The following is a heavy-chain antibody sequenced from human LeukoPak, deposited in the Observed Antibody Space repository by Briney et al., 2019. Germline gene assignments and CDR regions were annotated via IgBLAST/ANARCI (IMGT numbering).Heavy chain of an antibody. Sequence: PSETLSPTCTVSGGSISSGGYYWSWIRQHPGKGLEWIGYIYYSGSTYYNPSLKSRVTISVDTSKNQFSLKLSSVTAADTAVYYCARDSIGGNYAFDIWGQGTMVTVSS. CDR3: ARDSIGGNYAFDI. CDR2: IYYSGST. CDR1: GGSISSGGYY. J-gene: IGHJ3*02. D-gene: IGHD4-23*01. V-gene: IGHV4-31*03.